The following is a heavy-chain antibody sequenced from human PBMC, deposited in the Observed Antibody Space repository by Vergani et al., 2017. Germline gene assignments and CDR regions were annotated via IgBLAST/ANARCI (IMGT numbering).Heavy chain of an antibody. CDR2: ISSSGSTI. CDR1: GFTFSSYE. CDR3: ARSPAFYGARYGMDV. V-gene: IGHV3-48*03. J-gene: IGHJ6*02. D-gene: IGHD2/OR15-2a*01. Sequence: EVQLVESGGGLVQPGGSLRLSCAASGFTFSSYEMNWVRQAPGKGLEWVSYISSSGSTIYYADSVKGRFTISRDNAKNSLYLQMNSLRAEDTAVYYCARSPAFYGARYGMDVWGQGTTVTVSS.